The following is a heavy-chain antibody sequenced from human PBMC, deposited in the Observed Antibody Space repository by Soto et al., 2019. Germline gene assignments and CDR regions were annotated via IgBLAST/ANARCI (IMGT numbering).Heavy chain of an antibody. D-gene: IGHD1-26*01. CDR2: INSDGSST. J-gene: IGHJ3*02. V-gene: IGHV3-74*01. Sequence: PGGSLRLSCAASGFTFSSYWMHWVRQAPGKGLVWVSRINSDGSSTSYADSVKGRFTISRDNAKNTLYLQMNSLRAEDTAVYYCARDASYLTELWRGSWYDAFDIWGQGTMVTVSS. CDR1: GFTFSSYW. CDR3: ARDASYLTELWRGSWYDAFDI.